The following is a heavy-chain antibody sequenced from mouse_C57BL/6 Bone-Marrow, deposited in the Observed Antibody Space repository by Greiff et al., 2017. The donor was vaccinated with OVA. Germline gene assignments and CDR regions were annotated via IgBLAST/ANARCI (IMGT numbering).Heavy chain of an antibody. D-gene: IGHD2-4*01. V-gene: IGHV1-59*01. CDR1: GYTFTSYW. J-gene: IGHJ2*01. CDR3: ARGLRGIDY. CDR2: IDPSDSYT. Sequence: QVQLQQPGAELVRPGTSVKLSCKASGYTFTSYWMHWVKQRPGQGLEWIGVIDPSDSYTNYNQKFKGKATLTVDTASSTAYMQLSSLTSEDSAVYCGARGLRGIDYWGQGTTLTVSS.